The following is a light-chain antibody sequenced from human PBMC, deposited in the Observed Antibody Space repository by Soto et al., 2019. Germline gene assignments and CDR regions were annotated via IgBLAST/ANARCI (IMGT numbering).Light chain of an antibody. Sequence: QSVLTQPPSVSEAPRQKVTISCSGSSSNIGNNAVSWYQQLPGKAPKLLIYLNDQRPSGVPDRFSGSKSGTSAFLAISGLQSEDEADYYCAAWDDSLNALFGTGTKLTVL. J-gene: IGLJ1*01. V-gene: IGLV1-36*01. CDR1: SSNIGNNA. CDR2: LND. CDR3: AAWDDSLNAL.